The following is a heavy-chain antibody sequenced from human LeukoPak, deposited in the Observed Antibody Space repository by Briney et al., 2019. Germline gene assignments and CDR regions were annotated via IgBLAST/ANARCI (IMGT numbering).Heavy chain of an antibody. CDR3: ARAQTTVILNWFDP. Sequence: GGSLRLSRAASGFTFSDYYMSWIRQAPGRGLEWVSYISSSSYTNHADPVKGRFTISRDNAKNSLYLQMNSLRAEDTAVYYCARAQTTVILNWFDPWGQGTLVTVSS. CDR1: GFTFSDYY. V-gene: IGHV3-11*06. J-gene: IGHJ5*02. CDR2: ISSSSYT. D-gene: IGHD4-17*01.